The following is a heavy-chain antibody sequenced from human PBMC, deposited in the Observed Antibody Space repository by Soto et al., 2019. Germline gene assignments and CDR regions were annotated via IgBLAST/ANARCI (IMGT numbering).Heavy chain of an antibody. J-gene: IGHJ4*02. CDR1: GFTFSNYV. Sequence: GGSLRLSCAASGFTFSNYVMSWVRQAPGKGLEWVSSVSGNGGTTTYADSVEGRFTISKDYSKDTLFLQMNNLRVDDTATYYCAKRDSFMGAIPNWGQGTLVTVSS. CDR3: AKRDSFMGAIPN. V-gene: IGHV3-23*01. CDR2: VSGNGGTT. D-gene: IGHD1-26*01.